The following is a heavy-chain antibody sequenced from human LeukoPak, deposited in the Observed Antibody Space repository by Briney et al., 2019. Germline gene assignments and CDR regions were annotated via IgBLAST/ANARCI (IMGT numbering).Heavy chain of an antibody. J-gene: IGHJ5*02. V-gene: IGHV1-18*01. D-gene: IGHD2-15*01. CDR3: ARDTKPYCSGGSCQEDWFDP. CDR1: GYTITTYA. Sequence: ASVKVSCKASGYTITTYAITWVRQAPGQGLEWMGWIRANNGNTNYAQKLQGRVTMTTDTSTSTAYMELSSLRSEDTAVYYCARDTKPYCSGGSCQEDWFDPWGQGTLVTVSS. CDR2: IRANNGNT.